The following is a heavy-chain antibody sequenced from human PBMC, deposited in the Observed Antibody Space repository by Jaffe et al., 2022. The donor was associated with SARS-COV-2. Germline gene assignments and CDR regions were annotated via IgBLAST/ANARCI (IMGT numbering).Heavy chain of an antibody. V-gene: IGHV4-59*01. Sequence: QVQLQESGPGLVKPSETLSLTCTVSGGSISSYYWSWIRQPPGKGLEWIGYIYYSGSTNYNPSLKSRVTISVDTSKNQFSLKLSSVTAADTAVYYCARVDVSYYYMDVWGKGTTVTVSS. CDR2: IYYSGST. CDR1: GGSISSYY. J-gene: IGHJ6*03. D-gene: IGHD3-16*01. CDR3: ARVDVSYYYMDV.